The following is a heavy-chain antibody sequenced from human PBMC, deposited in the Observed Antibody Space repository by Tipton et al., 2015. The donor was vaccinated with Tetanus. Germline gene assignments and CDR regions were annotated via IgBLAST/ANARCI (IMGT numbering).Heavy chain of an antibody. V-gene: IGHV4-34*01. Sequence: TLSLTCAVYGGSFSNYFWRWIRQPPGKGLEWIGEISPTGNTNYNPSLKSRVTISADTSWNQFSLTLSSVTAADTAVYYCARGSGWADFWGQGTQVTVSS. D-gene: IGHD6-19*01. CDR2: ISPTGNT. CDR3: ARGSGWADF. J-gene: IGHJ4*02. CDR1: GGSFSNYF.